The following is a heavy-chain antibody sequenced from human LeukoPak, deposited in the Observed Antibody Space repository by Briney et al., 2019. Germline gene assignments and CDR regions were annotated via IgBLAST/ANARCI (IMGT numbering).Heavy chain of an antibody. CDR1: GYTFTSYD. CDR3: ARGRSTGYPYYFEY. Sequence: GASVKVSCKASGYTFTSYDINWVRQATGQGLEWMGWMNPNSGITGYAQKFQGRVTITRNTSISTAYMELSGLRSEDTAVYYCARGRSTGYPYYFEYWGQGTLVTVSS. CDR2: MNPNSGIT. J-gene: IGHJ4*02. V-gene: IGHV1-8*03. D-gene: IGHD5-12*01.